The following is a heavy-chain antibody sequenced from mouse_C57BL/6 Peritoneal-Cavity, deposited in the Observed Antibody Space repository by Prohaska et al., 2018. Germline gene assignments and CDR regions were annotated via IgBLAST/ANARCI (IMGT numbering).Heavy chain of an antibody. J-gene: IGHJ3*01. D-gene: IGHD2-2*01. CDR3: AGGYPAWFAY. CDR1: FTGYW. CDR2: ILPGSGSI. V-gene: IGHV1-9*01. Sequence: FTGYWIEWVKQRPGHGLEWIGEILPGSGSINYNEKFKGKATFTADTSSNTAYMQLSSLTTEDSAIYYCAGGYPAWFAYWGQGTLVTVSA.